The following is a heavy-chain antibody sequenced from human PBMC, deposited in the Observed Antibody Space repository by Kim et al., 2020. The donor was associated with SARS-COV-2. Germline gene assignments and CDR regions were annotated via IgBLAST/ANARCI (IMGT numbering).Heavy chain of an antibody. V-gene: IGHV4-39*01. CDR2: IYYSGST. D-gene: IGHD3-3*02. J-gene: IGHJ4*02. Sequence: SETLSLTCTVSGGSISSSSYYWGWIRQPPGKGLEWIGSIYYSGSTYYNPSLKSRVTISVDTSQNQFSLKLSSVTAADTAVYYCASDFGGISDYWGQGILVTVSS. CDR3: ASDFGGISDY. CDR1: GGSISSSSYY.